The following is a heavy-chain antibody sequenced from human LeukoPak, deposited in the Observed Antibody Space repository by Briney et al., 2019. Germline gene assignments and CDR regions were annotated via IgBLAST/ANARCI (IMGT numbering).Heavy chain of an antibody. CDR3: TRDQTPYY. CDR1: GFTFGDYA. V-gene: IGHV3-49*04. J-gene: IGHJ4*02. Sequence: GGSPRLSCTASGFTFGDYAMTWVRQAPGKGLEWVGFIRSEIYGGTPEYAASVKGRFTISRDDSKGIAYLQMNSLKTEDTALYYCTRDQTPYYWGQGTLVTVSS. CDR2: IRSEIYGGTP.